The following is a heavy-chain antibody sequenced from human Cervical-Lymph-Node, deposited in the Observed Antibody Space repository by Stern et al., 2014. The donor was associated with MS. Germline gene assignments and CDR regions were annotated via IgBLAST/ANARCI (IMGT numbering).Heavy chain of an antibody. D-gene: IGHD5-18*01. J-gene: IGHJ4*02. CDR1: GGSISSGGSS. V-gene: IGHV4-30-2*06. Sequence: QLQLQESGSGLLKPSQTLSLTCAVSGGSISSGGSSWTWIRQSPERGLEWIGYIYHSGASYYNPSLASRVTMSIDKSKNQVSLKLTSVTAADTAVYYCAREAGYGHLDHWGQGALVTVSS. CDR2: IYHSGAS. CDR3: AREAGYGHLDH.